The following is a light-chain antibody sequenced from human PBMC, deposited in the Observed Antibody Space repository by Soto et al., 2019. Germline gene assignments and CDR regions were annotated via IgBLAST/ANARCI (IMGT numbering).Light chain of an antibody. V-gene: IGLV2-8*01. CDR2: EVT. Sequence: QSALTQPPSASGSPGQSVTIPCTGTSSDVGGYDHVSWYQQNPGKAPKLMIYEVTKRPAGVPDRFSGSKSDNTASLTVSGLQAEDEADYYCSSDAGNYNYVFGTGTKVTVL. CDR1: SSDVGGYDH. J-gene: IGLJ1*01. CDR3: SSDAGNYNYV.